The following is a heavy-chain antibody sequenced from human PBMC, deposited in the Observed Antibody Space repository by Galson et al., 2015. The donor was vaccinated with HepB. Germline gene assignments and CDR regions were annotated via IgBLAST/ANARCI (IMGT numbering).Heavy chain of an antibody. J-gene: IGHJ4*02. CDR1: GYTFTSYG. CDR3: AREVYGSSINCPDY. V-gene: IGHV1-18*04. Sequence: SVKVSCKASGYTFTSYGISWVRQAPGQGLEWMGWISAYNGNTNYAQKLQGRVTMTRDTSTSTVYMELSSLRSDDTAVYYCAREVYGSSINCPDYWGQGTLVTVSS. CDR2: ISAYNGNT. D-gene: IGHD2-2*01.